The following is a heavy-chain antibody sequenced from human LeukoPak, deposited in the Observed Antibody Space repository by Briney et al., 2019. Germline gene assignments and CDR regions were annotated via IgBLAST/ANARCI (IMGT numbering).Heavy chain of an antibody. CDR2: ISGSGDNT. V-gene: IGHV3-23*01. Sequence: PGGSLRLSCAASGFTFDDYAMHWVRQAPGKGLEWVSGISGSGDNTLYADSVKGRFTISRDNSKNTLYLEMNSLRAEDTAIYYCAKMKGHPLPKYYMDVWGQGTTVTVSS. CDR3: AKMKGHPLPKYYMDV. D-gene: IGHD1-26*01. CDR1: GFTFDDYA. J-gene: IGHJ6*01.